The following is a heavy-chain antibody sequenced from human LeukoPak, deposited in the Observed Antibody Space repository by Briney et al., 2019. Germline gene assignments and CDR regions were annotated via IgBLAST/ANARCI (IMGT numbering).Heavy chain of an antibody. CDR1: GYTFTSYD. V-gene: IGHV1-8*03. D-gene: IGHD3-22*01. J-gene: IGHJ4*02. CDR2: MNPNSGNT. Sequence: ASVKVSCKASGYTFTSYDINWVRQATGQGLEWMGWMNPNSGNTGYAQKFQGRVTITRNTSISTAYMELSSLRSEDTAVYYCARGDENSGTSGVSFDYWGQGTLVTVSS. CDR3: ARGDENSGTSGVSFDY.